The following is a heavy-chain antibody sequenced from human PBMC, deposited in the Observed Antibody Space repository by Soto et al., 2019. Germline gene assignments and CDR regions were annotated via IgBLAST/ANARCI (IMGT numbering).Heavy chain of an antibody. J-gene: IGHJ5*02. D-gene: IGHD3-3*01. CDR2: IDNSGDGS. Sequence: EVQLLESGGGLVQPGGSLRLSCAASGFIFRNHVLNWVRQAPGKGLEWVSAIDNSGDGSFYADSLKGRFIISRDTSKDTVFLHMNNLRLEDTAFYYCAKIPSRGMIFGAGSWGQGTLVTVSS. V-gene: IGHV3-23*05. CDR3: AKIPSRGMIFGAGS. CDR1: GFIFRNHV.